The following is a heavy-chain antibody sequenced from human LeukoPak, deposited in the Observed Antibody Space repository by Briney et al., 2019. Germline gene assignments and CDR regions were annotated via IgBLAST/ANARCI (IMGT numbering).Heavy chain of an antibody. Sequence: PSETVSLTCTVSGGSISSYYWSWIREPPGKGLEWIGYIYYSGSTNYNPSLKSRVTISVDTSKDQFSLKLSSVTAADTAVYYCARDGSGGFDYWGQGTLVTVSS. D-gene: IGHD6-25*01. CDR3: ARDGSGGFDY. CDR2: IYYSGST. CDR1: GGSISSYY. V-gene: IGHV4-59*01. J-gene: IGHJ4*02.